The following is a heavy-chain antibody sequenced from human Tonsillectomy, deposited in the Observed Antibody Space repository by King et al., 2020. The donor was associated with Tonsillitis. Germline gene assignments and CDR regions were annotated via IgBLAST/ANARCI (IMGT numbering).Heavy chain of an antibody. CDR3: ARGGYSRGWSYFDY. Sequence: VQLQQWGAGLLKPSETLSLTCAVYGGSFSGYYWSWIRQPPGKGLEWIGEINHSGSTNYNPSLKSRVTISVDTSKNQFSLKLSSVTAADTAVFYCARGGYSRGWSYFDYWGQGTLVTVSS. V-gene: IGHV4-34*01. D-gene: IGHD6-19*01. CDR1: GGSFSGYY. CDR2: INHSGST. J-gene: IGHJ4*02.